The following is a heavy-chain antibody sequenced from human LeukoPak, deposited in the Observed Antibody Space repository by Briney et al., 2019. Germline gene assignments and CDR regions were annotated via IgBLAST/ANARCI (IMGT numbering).Heavy chain of an antibody. V-gene: IGHV1-8*01. J-gene: IGHJ5*02. CDR2: MNPNSGNT. CDR1: GYTFTSHD. D-gene: IGHD3-22*01. Sequence: GASVKVSCKASGYTFTSHDINWVRQATGQGLEWMGWMNPNSGNTGYAQKFQGRVTMTRNTSISTAYMELSSLRSEDTAVYYCARGDYHYSSSYGDNWFDPWGQGTLVTVSS. CDR3: ARGDYHYSSSYGDNWFDP.